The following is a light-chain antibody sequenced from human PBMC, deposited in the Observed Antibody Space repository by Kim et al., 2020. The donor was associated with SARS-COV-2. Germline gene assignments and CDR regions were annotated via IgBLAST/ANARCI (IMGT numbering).Light chain of an antibody. CDR1: QSVDNW. CDR2: DAS. V-gene: IGKV1-5*01. CDR3: QQYDTKRT. J-gene: IGKJ1*01. Sequence: SASVGDRVTITGRASQSVDNWVAWYQQKSGKAPKLLIFDASTVESGVPSRFSGSGSGTEFTLTIRRLDPDDFETYYCQQYDTKRTFGQGTKLEI.